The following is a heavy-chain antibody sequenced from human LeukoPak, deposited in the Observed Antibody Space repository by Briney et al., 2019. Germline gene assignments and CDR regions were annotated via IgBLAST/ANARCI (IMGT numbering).Heavy chain of an antibody. CDR1: GFTVSNNY. D-gene: IGHD6-19*01. CDR3: ARAGAVAGPPDY. J-gene: IGHJ4*02. V-gene: IGHV3-53*01. Sequence: GGSLRLSCAASGFTVSNNYMSWVRQAPGKGLEWVSVIYSGGSTYYADSVKGRFTISRDTSKNTLSLQMNSLRAENTAVYYCARAGAVAGPPDYWGQGTLVTVSS. CDR2: IYSGGST.